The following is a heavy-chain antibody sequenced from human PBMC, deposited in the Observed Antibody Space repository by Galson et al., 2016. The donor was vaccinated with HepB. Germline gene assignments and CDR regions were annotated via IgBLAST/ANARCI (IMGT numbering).Heavy chain of an antibody. CDR3: ARDVGGWNDGYWFDP. Sequence: GTADYNPSLKNRVTISVDTSKDQFSLRLESVTAADTAVYYCARDVGGWNDGYWFDPWGQGILVTVSS. V-gene: IGHV4-31*02. J-gene: IGHJ5*02. D-gene: IGHD1-1*01. CDR2: GTA.